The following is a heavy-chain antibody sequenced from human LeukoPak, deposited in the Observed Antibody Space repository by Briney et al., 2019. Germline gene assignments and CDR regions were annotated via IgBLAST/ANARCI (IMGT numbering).Heavy chain of an antibody. D-gene: IGHD3-10*01. Sequence: PGGSLRLSCAASGFTFSSYAMHWVRQAPGKGLEWVAVISYDGSNKYYADSVKGRFTISRDNSKNTLYLQMNSLSAEDTAVYYCLAAGGYWGQGTLVTVSS. CDR3: LAAGGY. CDR2: ISYDGSNK. V-gene: IGHV3-30-3*01. J-gene: IGHJ4*02. CDR1: GFTFSSYA.